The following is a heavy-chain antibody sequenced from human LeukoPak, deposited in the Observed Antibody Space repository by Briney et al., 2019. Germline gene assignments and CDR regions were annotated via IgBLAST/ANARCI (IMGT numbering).Heavy chain of an antibody. J-gene: IGHJ4*02. CDR2: FDPEDGET. D-gene: IGHD3-3*01. V-gene: IGHV1-24*01. Sequence: ASVKVSCKVSGYTLTELSMHWVRQAPGKGLEWMGGFDPEDGETIYAQKFQGRVTMTEDTSTDTAYMELSSLRSEDTAVYYCARSPPLADFWSGYDQGYFDYWGQGTLVTVSS. CDR3: ARSPPLADFWSGYDQGYFDY. CDR1: GYTLTELS.